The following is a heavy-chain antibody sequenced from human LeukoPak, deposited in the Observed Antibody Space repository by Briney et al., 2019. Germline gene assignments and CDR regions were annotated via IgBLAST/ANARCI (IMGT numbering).Heavy chain of an antibody. V-gene: IGHV4-61*02. D-gene: IGHD3-3*01. Sequence: SETLSLTCTVSGGSLSSGSYYWSWIRQPAGKGLEWIGRIYTSGSTNYNPSLKSRVTISVDTSKNQFSLKLSSVTAAGTAVYYCAREDPRLLETVPWGQGTLVTVSS. CDR2: IYTSGST. J-gene: IGHJ5*02. CDR1: GGSLSSGSYY. CDR3: AREDPRLLETVP.